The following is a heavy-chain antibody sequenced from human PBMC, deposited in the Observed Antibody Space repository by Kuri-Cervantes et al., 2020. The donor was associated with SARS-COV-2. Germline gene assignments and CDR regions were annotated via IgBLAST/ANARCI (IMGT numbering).Heavy chain of an antibody. D-gene: IGHD2-2*02. Sequence: ASVKVSCKASGYSFSSYDINWVRQAAGQGLEWMGWLNPDTGNTGNAKEFQGRVTMTTDTSISTAYMELSSLRSEDTAVYYCARGPPNIVVVPAAIPENYYYYYMDVWGKGTTVTVSS. J-gene: IGHJ6*03. CDR2: LNPDTGNT. V-gene: IGHV1-8*01. CDR3: ARGPPNIVVVPAAIPENYYYYYMDV. CDR1: GYSFSSYD.